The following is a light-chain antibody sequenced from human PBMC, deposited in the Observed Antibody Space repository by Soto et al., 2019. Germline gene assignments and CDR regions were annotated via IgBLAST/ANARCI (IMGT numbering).Light chain of an antibody. V-gene: IGKV3-20*01. CDR3: QQYGDSPFA. Sequence: EIALTQSPGTLSLSPGERATLSCRASQSIYINSLAWYQHKRGQAPRLLIYAATVRATAVPDRFNGSGSGTDFALTISRLEPKDSAMYYCQQYGDSPFAFGPGTKLDVK. J-gene: IGKJ3*01. CDR2: AAT. CDR1: QSIYINS.